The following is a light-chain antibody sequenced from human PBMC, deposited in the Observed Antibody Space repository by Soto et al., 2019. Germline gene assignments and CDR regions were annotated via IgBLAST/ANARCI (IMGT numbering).Light chain of an antibody. V-gene: IGLV1-51*01. Sequence: QSVLTQPPSESAASGQKVTMSCSGSSSNIGSNFVSWYQHIPGTAPKLLIYDDFGRPSGIPDRFSGSKSGTSAILGITGLQTGDEAEYYCWTWDTSLSAGVFGGGPKLTVL. CDR2: DDF. CDR1: SSNIGSNF. J-gene: IGLJ2*01. CDR3: WTWDTSLSAGV.